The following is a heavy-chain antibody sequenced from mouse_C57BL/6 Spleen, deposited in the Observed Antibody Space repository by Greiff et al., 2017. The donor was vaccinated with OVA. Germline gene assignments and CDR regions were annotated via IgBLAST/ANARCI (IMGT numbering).Heavy chain of an antibody. V-gene: IGHV1-18*01. CDR2: INPNNGGT. CDR1: GYTFTDYN. J-gene: IGHJ1*03. CDR3: AREGVYGNLYWYFDV. D-gene: IGHD2-1*01. Sequence: EVQLQQSGPELVKPGASVKIPCKASGYTFTDYNMDWVKQSHGKSLEWIGDINPNNGGTIYNQKFKGKATLTVDKSSSTAYMELRSLTSEDPAVYYCAREGVYGNLYWYFDVWGTGTTVTVSS.